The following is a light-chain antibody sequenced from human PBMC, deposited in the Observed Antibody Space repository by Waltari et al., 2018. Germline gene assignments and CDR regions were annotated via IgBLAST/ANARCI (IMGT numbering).Light chain of an antibody. CDR2: DTS. CDR3: QQRSHWRT. V-gene: IGKV3-11*01. CDR1: QSVSSY. Sequence: IMLTQSPATLSSSPGESATFSCRPSQSVSSYLAWFQQKPGHAPRLLIYDTSNRATGIPARFSGSGSGTDFNLTISSLEPEDSAVYYCQQRSHWRTFGQGTKVEIK. J-gene: IGKJ1*01.